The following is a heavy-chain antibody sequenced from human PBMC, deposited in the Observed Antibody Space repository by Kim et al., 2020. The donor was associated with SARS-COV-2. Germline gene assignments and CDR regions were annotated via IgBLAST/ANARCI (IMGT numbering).Heavy chain of an antibody. V-gene: IGHV4-31*03. CDR1: GGSISSGGYF. CDR3: ARLTYYYDSSGYYSSAFDI. J-gene: IGHJ3*02. D-gene: IGHD3-22*01. CDR2: IYYSGST. Sequence: SETLSLTCTVSGGSISSGGYFWSWIRQHPGKGLEWIGYIYYSGSTYYNPSLKSRVTISVDTSKNQFSLKLSSVTAADTAVYYCARLTYYYDSSGYYSSAFDIWGQGTMVTVSS.